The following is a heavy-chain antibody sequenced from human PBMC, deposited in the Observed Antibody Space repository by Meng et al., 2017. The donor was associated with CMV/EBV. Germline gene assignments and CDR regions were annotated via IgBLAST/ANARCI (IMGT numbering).Heavy chain of an antibody. D-gene: IGHD3-3*01. V-gene: IGHV4-59*01. J-gene: IGHJ4*02. CDR1: GGSISSDN. CDR2: IYYSGST. CDR3: ARVGYDFWSGYYSYYFDY. Sequence: GSLRLSCTVSGGSISSDNWSWIRQPPGKGLEWIGYIYYSGSTNYNPSLKSRVTISVDTSKNQFSLKLSSVTAADTAVYYCARVGYDFWSGYYSYYFDYWGQAPLVPLSS.